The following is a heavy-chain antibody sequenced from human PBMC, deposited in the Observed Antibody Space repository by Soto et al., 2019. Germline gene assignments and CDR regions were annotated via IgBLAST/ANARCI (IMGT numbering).Heavy chain of an antibody. Sequence: QVQLVQSGAEVKKPGSSVKVSCKASGGTFNTYSISWVRQAPGQGLEWMGGIIPMFGTANYAQKVQGRVTITADESTSRAYVDLSSLRAEDTAMYDCAREGYGEYGEPFDYWGQGTLVTVSS. CDR1: GGTFNTYS. CDR2: IIPMFGTA. D-gene: IGHD3-10*01. J-gene: IGHJ4*02. CDR3: AREGYGEYGEPFDY. V-gene: IGHV1-69*01.